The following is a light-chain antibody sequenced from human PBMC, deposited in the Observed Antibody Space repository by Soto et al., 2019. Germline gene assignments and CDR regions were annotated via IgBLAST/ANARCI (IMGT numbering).Light chain of an antibody. CDR2: GAS. J-gene: IGKJ5*01. CDR1: QSVSSSY. Sequence: EIVLTQSPGTLSLSPGERAALSCRASQSVSSSYLAWYQQKRGQAPRLLIYGASSRATGVPDRFSGSGSGTDFTLTISRLEPEDFAVYYCQQSGDLITFGQGTRLQIK. CDR3: QQSGDLIT. V-gene: IGKV3-20*01.